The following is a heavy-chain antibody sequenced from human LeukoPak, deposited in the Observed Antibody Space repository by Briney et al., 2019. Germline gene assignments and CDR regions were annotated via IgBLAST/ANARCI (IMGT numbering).Heavy chain of an antibody. Sequence: SQTLSLTCTVSGGSISSGDYYWSWIRQPPGKGLEWIGYIYYSGSTNYNPSLKSRVTISVDTSKNQFSLKLSSVTAADTAAYYCASSGEYGDGAHDYWGQGTLVTVSS. V-gene: IGHV4-61*08. D-gene: IGHD4-17*01. J-gene: IGHJ4*02. CDR1: GGSISSGDYY. CDR3: ASSGEYGDGAHDY. CDR2: IYYSGST.